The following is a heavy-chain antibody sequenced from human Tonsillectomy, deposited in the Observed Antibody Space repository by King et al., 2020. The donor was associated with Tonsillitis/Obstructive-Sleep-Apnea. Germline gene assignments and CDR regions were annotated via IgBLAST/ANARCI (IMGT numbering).Heavy chain of an antibody. CDR1: GGSISSSSFY. CDR2: IYNSGST. J-gene: IGHJ4*02. V-gene: IGHV4-39*01. D-gene: IGHD4-17*01. Sequence: QLQESGPGLVKPSETLSLTCTVSGGSISSSSFYWGWIRQPPGKGLEWIGSIYNSGSTYYNPSLKSRVTISVDTSSNQFSRKLSSVTAADTAVYYCGAALGTVTTYTDYWGQGTLVTVSS. CDR3: GAALGTVTTYTDY.